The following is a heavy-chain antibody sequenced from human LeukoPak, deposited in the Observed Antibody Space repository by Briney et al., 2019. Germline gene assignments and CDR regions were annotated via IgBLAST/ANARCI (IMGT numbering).Heavy chain of an antibody. Sequence: PGGSLRLSCVGAGFTFSNYAMTWVRQAPGKGLGWVSGISGSGDRTYCADSVKGRFTISRDNSKNTLYLQMNSLTDDDSAVYYCAKDRIPVAGRQDIWDYWGQGTLVTVSS. CDR3: AKDRIPVAGRQDIWDY. D-gene: IGHD6-19*01. CDR2: ISGSGDRT. J-gene: IGHJ4*02. V-gene: IGHV3-23*01. CDR1: GFTFSNYA.